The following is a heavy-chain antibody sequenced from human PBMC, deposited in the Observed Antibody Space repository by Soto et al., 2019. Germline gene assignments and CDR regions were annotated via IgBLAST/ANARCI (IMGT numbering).Heavy chain of an antibody. J-gene: IGHJ6*02. Sequence: HGESLKISCKGSGYSFTSCWIGWVRQMPGKGLEWMVIIYPGDSDTRYSPSFQGQVTISADKSITTAYLQWRSLKASDTAMYYCARLPVPPDQVGLSYYFYGMDGWAQGTTVTVSS. D-gene: IGHD2-2*01. CDR1: GYSFTSCW. CDR3: ARLPVPPDQVGLSYYFYGMDG. CDR2: IYPGDSDT. V-gene: IGHV5-51*01.